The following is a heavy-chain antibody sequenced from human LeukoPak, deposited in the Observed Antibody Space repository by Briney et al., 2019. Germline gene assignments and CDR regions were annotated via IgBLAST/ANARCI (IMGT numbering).Heavy chain of an antibody. J-gene: IGHJ4*02. CDR1: GGSITSYY. CDR3: ARATPYSRGWPRFDY. D-gene: IGHD6-19*01. V-gene: IGHV4-59*01. Sequence: PSETLSLTCSVSGGSITSYYWSWIRQPPGKGLEWIGYVYSTGTTNYNPSLESRVTMSVNTSKNQFSLKMSSVTAADTAVYYCARATPYSRGWPRFDYWGQGTLVTVSS. CDR2: VYSTGTT.